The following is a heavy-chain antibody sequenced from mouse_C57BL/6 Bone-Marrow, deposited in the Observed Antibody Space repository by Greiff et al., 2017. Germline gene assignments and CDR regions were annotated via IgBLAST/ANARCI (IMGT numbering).Heavy chain of an antibody. CDR2: ISYDGSN. D-gene: IGHD1-1*01. CDR3: AREELRSWYFDV. J-gene: IGHJ1*03. V-gene: IGHV3-6*01. CDR1: GYSITSGYY. Sequence: DVKLQESGPGLVKPSQSLSLTCSVTGYSITSGYYWNWIRQFPGNKLEWMGYISYDGSNNYNPSLKNRISITRDPSTNQFFLTLNSVTTEDTATYYSAREELRSWYFDVWGTGTTVTVSS.